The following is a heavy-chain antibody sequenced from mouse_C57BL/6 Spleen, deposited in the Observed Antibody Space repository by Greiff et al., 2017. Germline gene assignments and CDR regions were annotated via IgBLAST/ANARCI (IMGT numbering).Heavy chain of an antibody. CDR1: GFSLTSYG. D-gene: IGHD4-1*01. CDR2: IWSGGST. J-gene: IGHJ4*01. Sequence: QVQLQQSGPGLVQPSQSLSITCTVSGFSLTSYGVHWVRQSPGKGLEWLGVIWSGGSTDYNAAFMSILSISKDNSKSQVFIKMNRLQTDYAAIYYCARKGKLGGRNYYAMDYWGQGTSVTVSS. V-gene: IGHV2-2*01. CDR3: ARKGKLGGRNYYAMDY.